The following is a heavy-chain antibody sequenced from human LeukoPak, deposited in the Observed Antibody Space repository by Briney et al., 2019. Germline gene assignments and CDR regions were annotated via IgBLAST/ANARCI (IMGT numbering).Heavy chain of an antibody. D-gene: IGHD1-26*01. CDR2: IYSGGST. Sequence: PGGSLRLSCAASGFTVSSNYMGWVRQAPGKGLEWVSVIYSGGSTYYGDSVKGRFTISRDSSKNTLYLQMNSLRAEDTAVYYCARGFSGSQSPFDYWGQGTLVTVSS. CDR1: GFTVSSNY. J-gene: IGHJ4*02. CDR3: ARGFSGSQSPFDY. V-gene: IGHV3-66*01.